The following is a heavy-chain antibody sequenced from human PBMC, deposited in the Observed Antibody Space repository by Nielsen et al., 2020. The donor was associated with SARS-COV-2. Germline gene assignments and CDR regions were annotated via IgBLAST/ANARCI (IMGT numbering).Heavy chain of an antibody. CDR3: AKDRGSSGWYFDY. D-gene: IGHD6-19*01. CDR2: ISGSDGGT. V-gene: IGHV3-23*01. CDR1: GFNCNTYA. J-gene: IGHJ4*02. Sequence: GESLKISCAASGFNCNTYAMSWVRQAPGRGLEWVSSISGSDGGTFYADSVKGRFTISRDNSKNTLYLQMNSLRAEDTAVYYCAKDRGSSGWYFDYWGQGTLVTVSS.